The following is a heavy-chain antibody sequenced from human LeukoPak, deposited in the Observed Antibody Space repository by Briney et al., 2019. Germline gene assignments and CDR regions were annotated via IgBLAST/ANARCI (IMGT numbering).Heavy chain of an antibody. CDR1: GFTFSSYA. D-gene: IGHD3-10*01. CDR3: VRASYGSGRNFFHY. J-gene: IGHJ4*02. CDR2: ISGSGGST. V-gene: IGHV3-23*01. Sequence: PGGSLRLSCAASGFTFSSYAMSWVRQAPGKGLEWVSAISGSGGSTYYADSVKGRFTISRDNSKNTLYLQMNSLKTEDTAFYYCVRASYGSGRNFFHYWGQGTLVTVSS.